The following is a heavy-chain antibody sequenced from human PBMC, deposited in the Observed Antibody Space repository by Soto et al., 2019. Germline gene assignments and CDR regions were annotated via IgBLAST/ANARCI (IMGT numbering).Heavy chain of an antibody. V-gene: IGHV3-30-3*01. D-gene: IGHD6-13*01. CDR1: GFTFSSYA. Sequence: QVQLVESGGGVVQPGRSLRLSCAASGFTFSSYAMHWVRQARGKGLEWVAVISYDGSNKYYADSVKGRFTISRDNSKNTLYLQMNSLRAEDTAVYYCARSARGIALNWGQGTLVTVSS. J-gene: IGHJ4*02. CDR2: ISYDGSNK. CDR3: ARSARGIALN.